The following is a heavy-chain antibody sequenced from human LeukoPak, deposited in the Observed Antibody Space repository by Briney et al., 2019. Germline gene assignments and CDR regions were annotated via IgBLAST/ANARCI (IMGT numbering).Heavy chain of an antibody. CDR2: ISGSGGST. CDR3: AKDLIRTMIVVVITRPLFDY. V-gene: IGHV3-23*01. D-gene: IGHD3-22*01. J-gene: IGHJ4*02. Sequence: PGGSLRLSCAASGFTFSSYAMSWVRQAPGKGLEWVSAISGSGGSTYYADSVKGRFTISRDNSKNTLYLQMNSLRAEDTAVYYCAKDLIRTMIVVVITRPLFDYWGQGTLVTVSS. CDR1: GFTFSSYA.